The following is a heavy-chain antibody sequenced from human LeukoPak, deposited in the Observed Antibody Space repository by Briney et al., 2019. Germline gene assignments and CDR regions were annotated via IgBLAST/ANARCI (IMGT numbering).Heavy chain of an antibody. CDR2: ISGSGGSI. V-gene: IGHV3-23*01. CDR1: GFTFSSYA. Sequence: GGSLRLSCAASGFTFSSYAMSWVRQAPGKGLEGVSAISGSGGSIYYADSVKGRFTISRDNSKNTLYLQMNSLSAEDTAVYYCAKDRPPGPRKGGFDPWGQGTLVTVSS. CDR3: AKDRPPGPRKGGFDP. J-gene: IGHJ5*02.